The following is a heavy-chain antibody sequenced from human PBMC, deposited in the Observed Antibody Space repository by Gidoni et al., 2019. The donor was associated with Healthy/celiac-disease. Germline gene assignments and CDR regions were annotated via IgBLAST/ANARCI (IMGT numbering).Heavy chain of an antibody. Sequence: EVQLVESGGGLVKPGGSVRLSCAASGLPFSSYSMNWVRQAPGKGLEWVSSISSSSSYIYYADSVKGRFTISRDNAKNSLYLQMNSLRAEDTAVYYCARPMYYYDSSGYYSGAFDIWGQGTMVTVSS. CDR2: ISSSSSYI. CDR1: GLPFSSYS. CDR3: ARPMYYYDSSGYYSGAFDI. V-gene: IGHV3-21*01. D-gene: IGHD3-22*01. J-gene: IGHJ3*02.